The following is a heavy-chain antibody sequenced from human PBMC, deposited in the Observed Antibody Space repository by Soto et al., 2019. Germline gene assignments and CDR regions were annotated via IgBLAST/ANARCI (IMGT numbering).Heavy chain of an antibody. CDR2: IIPIFGTA. CDR1: GGTFSSYA. Sequence: SVKVSCKASGGTFSSYAISWVRQAPGQGLEWMGGIIPIFGTANYAQKFQGRVTITADESTSTAYMELSSLRSEDTAVYYCARDQFFAVTTSYNGMDVWGQGTTVTVSS. D-gene: IGHD4-17*01. V-gene: IGHV1-69*13. J-gene: IGHJ6*02. CDR3: ARDQFFAVTTSYNGMDV.